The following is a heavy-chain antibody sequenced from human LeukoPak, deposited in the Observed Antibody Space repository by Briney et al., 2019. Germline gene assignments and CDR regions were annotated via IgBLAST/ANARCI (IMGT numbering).Heavy chain of an antibody. Sequence: SETLSLTCAVYGGSFSGYYWSWIRQPPGKGLEWIGKINHSGSTNYNPSLKSRVTISADTSKNQFSLKLSSVTAADTAVYYCARVGTSSSSYYYYYMDVWGKGTTVTVSS. CDR1: GGSFSGYY. V-gene: IGHV4-34*01. CDR2: INHSGST. J-gene: IGHJ6*03. CDR3: ARVGTSSSSYYYYYMDV. D-gene: IGHD6-6*01.